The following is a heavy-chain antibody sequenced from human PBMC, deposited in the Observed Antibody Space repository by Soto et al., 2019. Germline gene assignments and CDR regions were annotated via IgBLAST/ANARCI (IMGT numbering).Heavy chain of an antibody. J-gene: IGHJ4*02. Sequence: QVQLVQSGAEVKKPESSVKVSCKAPGGTFSTYAISWVRQAPGQGLEWMGGLIPMFGTANYAHRFQDRVTITADESTNTVYMELSSLRSEDTAVYFCASGIQLWLRRINNGYSGWGQGTLVTVSS. CDR3: ASGIQLWLRRINNGYSG. CDR1: GGTFSTYA. CDR2: LIPMFGTA. D-gene: IGHD5-18*01. V-gene: IGHV1-69*12.